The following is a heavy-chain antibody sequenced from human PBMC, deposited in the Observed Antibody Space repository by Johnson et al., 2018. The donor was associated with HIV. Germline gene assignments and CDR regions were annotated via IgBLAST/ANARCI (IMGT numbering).Heavy chain of an antibody. J-gene: IGHJ3*02. CDR1: GFTFDDYA. D-gene: IGHD3-22*01. Sequence: VPLVESGGGLVQPGRSLRLSCAASGFTFDDYAMHWVRQAPGKGLEWVSGISWNSGSIGYADSVKGRFTISRDNAKNSLYLQMNSLRAEDTALYYCAKGGYDSEDAFDIWGQGTMVTVSS. CDR3: AKGGYDSEDAFDI. CDR2: ISWNSGSI. V-gene: IGHV3-9*01.